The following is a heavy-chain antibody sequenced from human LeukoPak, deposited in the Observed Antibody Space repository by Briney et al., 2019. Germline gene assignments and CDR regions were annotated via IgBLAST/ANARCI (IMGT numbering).Heavy chain of an antibody. J-gene: IGHJ3*02. CDR1: GFTFSRYW. V-gene: IGHV3-7*01. CDR2: IKQDGSEK. Sequence: GGSLRLSCAASGFTFSRYWMSWVRQAPGKGLGWVANIKQDGSEKYYVDSVKGRFTISRDNAKNSLYLQMNSLRAEDTAVYYCARVTMVRGVRGNAFDIWGQGTMVTVSS. CDR3: ARVTMVRGVRGNAFDI. D-gene: IGHD3-10*01.